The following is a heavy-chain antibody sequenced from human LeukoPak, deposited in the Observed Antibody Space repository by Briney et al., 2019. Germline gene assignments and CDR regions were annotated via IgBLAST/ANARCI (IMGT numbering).Heavy chain of an antibody. D-gene: IGHD1-26*01. V-gene: IGHV4-39*07. J-gene: IGHJ3*02. CDR2: IYYSGST. Sequence: SETLSLTCTVSGGSISSSYSYWGWIRQPPGKGLEWIGNIYYSGSTYYNPSLKSRVTISVDTSKNQFSLKLSSVTAADTAVYYCARAGWETDAFDIWGRGTMVTVSS. CDR3: ARAGWETDAFDI. CDR1: GGSISSSYSY.